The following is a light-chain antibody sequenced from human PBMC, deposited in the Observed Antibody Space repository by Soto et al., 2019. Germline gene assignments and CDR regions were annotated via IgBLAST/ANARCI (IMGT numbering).Light chain of an antibody. J-gene: IGLJ1*01. CDR2: NVS. V-gene: IGLV2-14*03. CDR3: SSYTSSSTYV. CDR1: SSDVGGYNS. Sequence: QSALTQPASVSGSPGQSITISCTGTSSDVGGYNSVSWYQHHPGKAPKLMIYNVSNRPSGVSNRFSGSKSGNTASLTISGLQAEDEADYYCSSYTSSSTYVFGTGNKLTVL.